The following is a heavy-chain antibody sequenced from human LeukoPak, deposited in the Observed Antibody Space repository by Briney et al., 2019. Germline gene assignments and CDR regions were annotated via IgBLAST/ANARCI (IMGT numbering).Heavy chain of an antibody. D-gene: IGHD6-19*01. Sequence: GGSLRLSCVASGFTFGNYGMHWVRQAPGKGLGWMAVISYDGSNKYYADSVKGRFTMSRDNSKNTLYLQMNSLRAEDTAVYYCARAPGIAVDWGQGTLVTVSS. J-gene: IGHJ4*02. CDR1: GFTFGNYG. CDR3: ARAPGIAVD. CDR2: ISYDGSNK. V-gene: IGHV3-30*03.